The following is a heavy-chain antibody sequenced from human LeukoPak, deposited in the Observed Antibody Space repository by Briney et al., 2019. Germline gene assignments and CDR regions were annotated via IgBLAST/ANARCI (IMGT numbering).Heavy chain of an antibody. CDR1: GFTVSSNY. CDR3: ARDRRGWFDY. Sequence: TGGSLRLSCAASGFTVSSNYMSWVRQAPGKGLEWVSVIYSGGSTYYADSAKGRFTISKDNSKNTLYLQMNSLRAEDTAVYYCARDRRGWFDYWGQGTLVTVSS. V-gene: IGHV3-53*01. CDR2: IYSGGST. J-gene: IGHJ5*01.